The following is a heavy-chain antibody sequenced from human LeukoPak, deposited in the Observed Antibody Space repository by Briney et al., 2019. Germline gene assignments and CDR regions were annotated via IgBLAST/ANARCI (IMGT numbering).Heavy chain of an antibody. CDR3: AKSFGPVIAAAGTGAD. Sequence: GGSLRLSCAASGFTFDDYGMSWVRQAPGKGLEWVSAISGSGTNTDYADSVKGRFTISRDNSKNTLYLQMNSLRAEDTAVYYCAKSFGPVIAAAGTGADWGQGTLVTVSS. J-gene: IGHJ4*02. CDR1: GFTFDDYG. D-gene: IGHD6-13*01. V-gene: IGHV3-23*01. CDR2: ISGSGTNT.